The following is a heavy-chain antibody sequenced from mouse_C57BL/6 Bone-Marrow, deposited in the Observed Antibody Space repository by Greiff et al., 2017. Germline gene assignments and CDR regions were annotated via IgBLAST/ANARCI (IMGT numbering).Heavy chain of an antibody. CDR2: IWSGGST. CDR1: GFSLTSYG. Sequence: QVQLKESGPGLVQPSQSLSITCTVSGFSLTSYGVHRVRQSPGKGLEWLGVIWSGGSTDYNAAFISRLSITKDNSKSQVFFKMNSLQADTTAIYYCAKRGPGSNDDYGYCDVWGTGTTVTVSS. V-gene: IGHV2-5*01. J-gene: IGHJ1*03. CDR3: AKRGPGSNDDYGYCDV. D-gene: IGHD2-5*01.